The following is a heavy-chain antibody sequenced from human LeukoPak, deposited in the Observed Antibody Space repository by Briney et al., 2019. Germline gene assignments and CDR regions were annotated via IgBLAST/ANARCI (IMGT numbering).Heavy chain of an antibody. CDR3: ARPIAVAGPGET. V-gene: IGHV4-34*01. CDR1: GGSFSGYY. CDR2: INHSGST. Sequence: SETLPLTCAVYGGSFSGYYWSWIRQPPGKGLEWIGEINHSGSTNYNPSLKSRVTISVDTSKNQFSLKLSSVTAADTAVYYCARPIAVAGPGETWGQGTLVTVSS. D-gene: IGHD6-19*01. J-gene: IGHJ5*02.